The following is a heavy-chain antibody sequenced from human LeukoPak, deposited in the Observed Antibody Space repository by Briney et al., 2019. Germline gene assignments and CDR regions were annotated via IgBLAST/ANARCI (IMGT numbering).Heavy chain of an antibody. D-gene: IGHD5-18*01. J-gene: IGHJ4*02. CDR3: ARDKQPGDY. CDR1: GGSISGYY. V-gene: IGHV4-59*01. CDR2: ISYTGSA. Sequence: SETLSLTCTVSGGSISGYYWNWIRQPAGKGLEWIGYISYTGSADYNPSLKSRVTMSVDTSKNQFSLKLTSLTAADTAVYFCARDKQPGDYWGQGTLVTVSS.